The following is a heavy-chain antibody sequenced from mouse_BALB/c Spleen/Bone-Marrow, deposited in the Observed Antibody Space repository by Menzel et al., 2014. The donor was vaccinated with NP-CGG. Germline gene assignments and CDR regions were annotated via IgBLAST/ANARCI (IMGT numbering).Heavy chain of an antibody. CDR3: ARGYGSSIRGAVDY. Sequence: LVKTGASVKISCKASGYSFXGYYMYWVKQSHGKSPEWIGYISCYNGATSYNQKFKGKATFTVDTSSSTGYMQFNSLTTEDSAVYYCARGYGSSIRGAVDYWGQGTSVTVSS. V-gene: IGHV1S34*01. CDR1: GYSFXGYY. J-gene: IGHJ4*01. D-gene: IGHD1-1*01. CDR2: ISCYNGAT.